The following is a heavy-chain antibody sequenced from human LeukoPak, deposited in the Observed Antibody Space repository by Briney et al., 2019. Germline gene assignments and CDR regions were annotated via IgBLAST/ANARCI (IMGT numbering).Heavy chain of an antibody. CDR2: IYSGGST. D-gene: IGHD3-22*01. J-gene: IGHJ3*02. CDR1: GFTVSSNY. CDR3: ARGYYDSSPHAFDI. V-gene: IGHV3-66*01. Sequence: GGSLRLSCAASGFTVSSNYMSWVRQAPGKGLEWVSVIYSGGSTYYADSVKGRFTISRDNSKNTLYLQMNSLRAEDTAVYYCARGYYDSSPHAFDIWGQGTMVTVSS.